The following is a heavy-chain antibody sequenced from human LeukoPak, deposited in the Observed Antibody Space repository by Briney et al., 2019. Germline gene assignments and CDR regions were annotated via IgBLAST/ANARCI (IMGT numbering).Heavy chain of an antibody. D-gene: IGHD3-9*01. V-gene: IGHV3-7*01. Sequence: GGSLRLSCAASGFTFSNYWMSWVRQAPGKGLEWVANIKQDGSEKYFVDSVKGRFTISRDNAKNSLYLQMNSLRAEDTAVYYCARDNDWTRDYWGQGTLVTVSS. CDR1: GFTFSNYW. CDR2: IKQDGSEK. CDR3: ARDNDWTRDY. J-gene: IGHJ4*02.